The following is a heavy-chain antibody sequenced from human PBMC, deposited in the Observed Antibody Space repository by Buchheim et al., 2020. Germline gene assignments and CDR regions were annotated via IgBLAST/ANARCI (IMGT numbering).Heavy chain of an antibody. CDR3: ARDPLLNGGTLDY. V-gene: IGHV3-74*01. Sequence: VPLVESGGGLVQPGGSLRLSCAASGFTFSDLWMHWVRQTPGKGLMWVSRINSDGSSTIYGESVKGRFTVSRDNAKNTLYLQMNSLRAEDTGVYYCARDPLLNGGTLDYWGQGT. J-gene: IGHJ4*02. D-gene: IGHD1-1*01. CDR1: GFTFSDLW. CDR2: INSDGSST.